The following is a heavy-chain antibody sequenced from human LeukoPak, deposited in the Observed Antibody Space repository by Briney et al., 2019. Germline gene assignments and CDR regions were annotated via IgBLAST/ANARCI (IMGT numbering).Heavy chain of an antibody. J-gene: IGHJ4*02. Sequence: SETLSLTCTVSGSSISSYYWTWIRQPAGQGLEWIGRIYSSGSTNYNPSLKSRVTMSVDTSKNQFSLKLSSVTAADTAVYYCARDVHTHGSGSFLYWGQGTLVTVSS. CDR3: ARDVHTHGSGSFLY. CDR1: GSSISSYY. V-gene: IGHV4-4*07. D-gene: IGHD3-10*01. CDR2: IYSSGST.